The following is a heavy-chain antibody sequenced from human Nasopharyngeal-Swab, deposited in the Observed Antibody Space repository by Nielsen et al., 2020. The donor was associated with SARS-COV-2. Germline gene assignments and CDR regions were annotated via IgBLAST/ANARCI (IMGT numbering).Heavy chain of an antibody. V-gene: IGHV3-23*01. D-gene: IGHD5-12*01. CDR3: AKDRDSGDDSEEYYHYYGMDV. Sequence: GESLKISCAASGFTFSNFAMIWVRQAPGKGLEWVSVISGDSDSTYYTDSVRGRFTISRDNSKNTLNLQMNNLRAEDTAIYYCAKDRDSGDDSEEYYHYYGMDVWGQGAPVTVSS. CDR1: GFTFSNFA. J-gene: IGHJ6*02. CDR2: ISGDSDST.